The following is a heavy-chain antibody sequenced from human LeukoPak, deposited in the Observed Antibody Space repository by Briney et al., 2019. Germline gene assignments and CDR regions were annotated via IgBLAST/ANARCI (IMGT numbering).Heavy chain of an antibody. J-gene: IGHJ4*02. CDR2: INHSGNT. CDR3: AREYGTIIFDY. D-gene: IGHD1-1*01. V-gene: IGHV4-34*01. Sequence: SETLSLTCAVYGGSFSGYYWSWIRQPPGKGLEWIGEINHSGNTNYNPSLKSRATISVDTSKNQFSLKLSSVTAADTAVYYCAREYGTIIFDYWGRGTLVTVSS. CDR1: GGSFSGYY.